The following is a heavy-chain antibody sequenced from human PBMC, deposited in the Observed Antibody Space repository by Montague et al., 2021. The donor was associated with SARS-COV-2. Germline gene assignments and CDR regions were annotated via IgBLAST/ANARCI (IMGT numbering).Heavy chain of an antibody. V-gene: IGHV4-59*13. CDR3: ARELGYDCSGYYAYFDY. CDR1: GGSISRYY. CDR2: IDYSGST. Sequence: SETLSLTCTVSGGSISRYYWSWIRQPPGKGLEWIGYIDYSGSTKYNPSLKSRVTISVDTSKNQFSLKLNSVTAADTAVYYCARELGYDCSGYYAYFDYWGQGTLVTVSS. D-gene: IGHD3-22*01. J-gene: IGHJ4*02.